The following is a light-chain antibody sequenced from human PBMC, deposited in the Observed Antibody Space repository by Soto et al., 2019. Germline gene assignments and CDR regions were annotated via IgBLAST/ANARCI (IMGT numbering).Light chain of an antibody. CDR2: SNN. CDR3: AAWDDSLNAL. CDR1: SSNIGSNT. Sequence: QSVLTQPPSASGTPGQRLTISCSGSSSNIGSNTVNWYQQLPGTAPKLLIYSNNQRPSGVPDQFSGSKSGTSASLAISGLQSEDEADYYCAAWDDSLNALFGGGTKLTVL. J-gene: IGLJ2*01. V-gene: IGLV1-44*01.